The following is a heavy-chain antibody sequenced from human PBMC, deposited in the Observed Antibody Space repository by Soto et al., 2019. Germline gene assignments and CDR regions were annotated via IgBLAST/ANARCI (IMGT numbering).Heavy chain of an antibody. CDR3: ARTGDGHHDFLDY. J-gene: IGHJ4*02. D-gene: IGHD1-1*01. CDR1: GFTFSSYW. V-gene: IGHV3-7*01. Sequence: GSLRLSCAASGFTFSSYWMNWVRQAPGKGLEWVANINQDGDEDNLLDSVKGRFTISRDNAKNSLFLQMNSLRVDDTAVYYCARTGDGHHDFLDYWGQGALVTVSS. CDR2: INQDGDED.